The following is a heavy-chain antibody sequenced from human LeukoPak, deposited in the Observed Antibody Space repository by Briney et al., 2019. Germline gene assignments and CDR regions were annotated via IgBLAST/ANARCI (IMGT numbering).Heavy chain of an antibody. V-gene: IGHV4-34*01. J-gene: IGHJ3*02. CDR2: INHSGST. CDR1: GGSFSGYY. Sequence: SETLSLTCAVYGGSFSGYYWSWIRQPPGKGLEWIGEINHSGSTNYNPSLKSRVTISVDTSKNQFSLKLSSVTAADTAVYYCARGPRIQLWLRTYGSPFDIWGQGTMVTVSS. D-gene: IGHD5-18*01. CDR3: ARGPRIQLWLRTYGSPFDI.